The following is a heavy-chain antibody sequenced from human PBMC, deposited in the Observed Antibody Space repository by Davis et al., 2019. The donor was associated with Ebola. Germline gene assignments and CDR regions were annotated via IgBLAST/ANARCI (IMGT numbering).Heavy chain of an antibody. D-gene: IGHD3-3*01. CDR3: ARDSGFWGGYQFDY. CDR2: IYHSGST. Sequence: SETLSLTCAVSGGSISSGGYSWSWIRQPPGKGLEWIGYIYHSGSTYYNPSLKSRVTISVDTSKNQFSLKLSSVTAADTAVYYCARDSGFWGGYQFDYWGQGTLVIVSS. CDR1: GGSISSGGYS. V-gene: IGHV4-30-2*01. J-gene: IGHJ4*02.